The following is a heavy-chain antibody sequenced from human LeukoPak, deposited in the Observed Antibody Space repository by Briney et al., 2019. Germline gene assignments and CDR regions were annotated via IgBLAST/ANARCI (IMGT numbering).Heavy chain of an antibody. CDR2: IIPIFTTA. CDR1: GGTISNYV. J-gene: IGHJ4*02. D-gene: IGHD5-24*01. CDR3: VRTNRLLTPSRDGGYNDY. V-gene: IGHV1-69*13. Sequence: SVKVSCKAAGGTISNYVISWVRQAPGQGLEWMGGIIPIFTTANYAQKFQGRVTITADESTSTAYMELSSLRSEDTAVYYCVRTNRLLTPSRDGGYNDYWGQGTLVTVSS.